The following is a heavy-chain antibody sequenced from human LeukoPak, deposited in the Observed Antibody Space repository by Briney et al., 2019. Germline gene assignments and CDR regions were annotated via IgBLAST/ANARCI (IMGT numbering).Heavy chain of an antibody. CDR3: ARGGYYAFDI. CDR2: INHSGST. Sequence: SETLSLTCAVYGGSFSGYYWSWIRQPPGKGLEWIGEINHSGSTNYNPSLKSRVTISVDTSKNQFSLKLSSVTAADTAVYYCARGGYYAFDIWGQGTMVTVSS. D-gene: IGHD3-22*01. CDR1: GGSFSGYY. V-gene: IGHV4-34*01. J-gene: IGHJ3*02.